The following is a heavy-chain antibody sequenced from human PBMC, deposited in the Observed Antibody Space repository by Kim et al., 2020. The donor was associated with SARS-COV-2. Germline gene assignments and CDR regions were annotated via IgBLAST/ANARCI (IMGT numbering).Heavy chain of an antibody. CDR1: GGSISSYY. D-gene: IGHD2-15*01. CDR2: IYYSGST. CDR3: VRRALGYCSGGSCYSGFDP. V-gene: IGHV4-59*08. Sequence: SETLSLTCTVSGGSISSYYWSWIRQPPGKGLEWIGYIYYSGSTNYNPSLKSRVTISVDTSKNQFSLKLSSVTAADTAVYYCVRRALGYCSGGSCYSGFDPWGQGTLVTVSS. J-gene: IGHJ5*02.